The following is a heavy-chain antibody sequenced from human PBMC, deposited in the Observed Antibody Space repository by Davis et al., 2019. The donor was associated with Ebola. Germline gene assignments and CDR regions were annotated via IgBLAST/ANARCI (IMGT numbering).Heavy chain of an antibody. J-gene: IGHJ6*02. CDR1: GYTFTSYA. V-gene: IGHV1-3*01. Sequence: AASVKVSCKASGYTFTSYAMHWVRQAPGQRLEWMGWINAGNGNTKYSQKFQGRVTITADKSTSTAYMELSSLRSEDTAVYYCARDGVDTHYYYYGMDVWGQGTTVTVSS. CDR3: ARDGVDTHYYYYGMDV. D-gene: IGHD5-18*01. CDR2: INAGNGNT.